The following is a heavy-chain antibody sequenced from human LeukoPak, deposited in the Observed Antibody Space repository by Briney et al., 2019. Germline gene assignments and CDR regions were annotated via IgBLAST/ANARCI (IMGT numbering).Heavy chain of an antibody. V-gene: IGHV1-2*02. Sequence: ASVKVSCKTSGYTFTGYYMHWVRQATGQGLEWMGWINPNSGGTNYAQKFQGRVTMTRDASISTAYMELSRLRSDDTAVYYCATQDCSSTSCYFDYWGQGTLVTVSS. J-gene: IGHJ4*02. CDR2: INPNSGGT. CDR3: ATQDCSSTSCYFDY. CDR1: GYTFTGYY. D-gene: IGHD2-2*01.